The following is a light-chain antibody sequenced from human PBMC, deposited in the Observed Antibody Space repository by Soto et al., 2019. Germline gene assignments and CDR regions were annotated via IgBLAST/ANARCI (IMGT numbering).Light chain of an antibody. CDR2: DVS. CDR1: QTISSW. CDR3: QQYDNLFT. Sequence: DIQMTQSPSTLSASVGDRVTITCRASQTISSWLAWYQQKPGTAPKILIYDVSSLESGVPSRFSGSGSGTDFTFTISSLQPEDIGTYYCQQYDNLFTFGPGTKVDIK. J-gene: IGKJ3*01. V-gene: IGKV1-5*01.